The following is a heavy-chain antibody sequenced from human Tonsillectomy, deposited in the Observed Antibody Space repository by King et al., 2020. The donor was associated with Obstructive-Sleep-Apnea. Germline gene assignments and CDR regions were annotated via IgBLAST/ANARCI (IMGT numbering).Heavy chain of an antibody. D-gene: IGHD3-16*02. CDR2: ISYDGSNK. CDR1: GFTFSSYA. Sequence: QLVQSGGGVVQPGRSLRLSCAASGFTFSSYAMHWVRQASGKGLEWVAVISYDGSNKYYADSVKGRFTISRDNSKNTLYLQMNSLRAEDTAVYYCALATYYDYVWGSYRSARYYGMDVWGQGTTVTVSS. J-gene: IGHJ6*02. V-gene: IGHV3-30*04. CDR3: ALATYYDYVWGSYRSARYYGMDV.